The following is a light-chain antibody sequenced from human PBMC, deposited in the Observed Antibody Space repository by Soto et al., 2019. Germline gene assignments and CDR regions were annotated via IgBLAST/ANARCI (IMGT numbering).Light chain of an antibody. J-gene: IGKJ1*01. CDR1: QSVSSIY. V-gene: IGKV3-20*01. CDR2: AAS. CDR3: QQYGSSLSWT. Sequence: EIVLTQSPGTLSLSPGERATLSCRASQSVSSIYLGWYQQRPGQAPRLLIYAASRRATGIPDRFSGSGSGTDFTLTISRLEPEDFSVYYCQQYGSSLSWTFGQGTQVEIK.